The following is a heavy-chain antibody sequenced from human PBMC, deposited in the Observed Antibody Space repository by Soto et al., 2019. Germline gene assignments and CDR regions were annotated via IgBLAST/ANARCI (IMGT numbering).Heavy chain of an antibody. CDR2: IIPILGIA. V-gene: IGHV1-69*02. CDR1: GGTFSSYT. Sequence: SVKVSCKASGGTFSSYTISWVRQAPGQGLEWMGRIIPILGIANYAQKFQGRVTITADKSTSTAYMELSSLRSEDTAVYYCARSAPGVNIFDYWGQGTLVTVSS. D-gene: IGHD2-8*01. CDR3: ARSAPGVNIFDY. J-gene: IGHJ4*02.